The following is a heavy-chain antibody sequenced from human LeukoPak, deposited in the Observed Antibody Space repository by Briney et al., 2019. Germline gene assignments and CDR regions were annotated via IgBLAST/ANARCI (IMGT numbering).Heavy chain of an antibody. CDR1: GFTFSSYE. CDR2: ISSSGSTI. CDR3: ARDTSRGFQYYFDY. D-gene: IGHD4-11*01. Sequence: PGGSLRLSCAASGFTFSSYEMNWVRQAPGKGLVWVSYISSSGSTIYYADSVKGRFTISRDNAKNSLYLQMNSLRAEDTAVYYCARDTSRGFQYYFDYWGQGTLVTVSS. V-gene: IGHV3-48*03. J-gene: IGHJ4*02.